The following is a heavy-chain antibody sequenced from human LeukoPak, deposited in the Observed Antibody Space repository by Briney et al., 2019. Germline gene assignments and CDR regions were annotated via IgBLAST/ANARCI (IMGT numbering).Heavy chain of an antibody. Sequence: GGSLRLSCAASGFTFSSYAMSGVRQAPGKGLEWDSAISGSGGSTYYADSVKGRFTISRDNSKNTLYLQMNSLRAEDTAVYYRAKFARSVFYFDYWGQGTLVTVSS. D-gene: IGHD5/OR15-5a*01. CDR1: GFTFSSYA. CDR2: ISGSGGST. J-gene: IGHJ4*02. V-gene: IGHV3-23*01. CDR3: AKFARSVFYFDY.